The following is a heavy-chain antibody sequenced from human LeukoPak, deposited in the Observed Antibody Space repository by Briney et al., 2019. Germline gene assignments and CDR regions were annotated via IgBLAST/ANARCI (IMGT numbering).Heavy chain of an antibody. CDR1: GGSISSGGYY. Sequence: SQTLSLTCTVSGGSISSGGYYWSWIRQPPGKGLEWIGYIYHSGSTYYNPSLKSRVTISVDRSKNQFSLKLSSVTAADTAVYYCARLAIGSSSPDDYWGQGTLVTVSS. CDR2: IYHSGST. CDR3: ARLAIGSSSPDDY. D-gene: IGHD6-6*01. V-gene: IGHV4-30-2*01. J-gene: IGHJ4*02.